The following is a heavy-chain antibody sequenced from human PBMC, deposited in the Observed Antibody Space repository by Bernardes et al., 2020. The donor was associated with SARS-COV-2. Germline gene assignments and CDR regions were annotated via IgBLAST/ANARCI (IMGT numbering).Heavy chain of an antibody. D-gene: IGHD3-10*01. V-gene: IGHV3-53*01. Sequence: GGSLRLSCAASGFTVSSNYMSWVRQAPGKGLEWVSVIYSGGSTYYADSVKGRFTISRDNSKNTLYLQMNSLRAEDTAVYYCAGCMVRGANDAFDIWGQGKMVTVSS. CDR3: AGCMVRGANDAFDI. J-gene: IGHJ3*02. CDR1: GFTVSSNY. CDR2: IYSGGST.